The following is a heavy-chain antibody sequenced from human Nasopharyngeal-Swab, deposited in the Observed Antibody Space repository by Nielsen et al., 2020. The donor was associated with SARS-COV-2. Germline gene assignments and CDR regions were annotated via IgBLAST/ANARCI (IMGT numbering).Heavy chain of an antibody. CDR3: ARHGETIAAAGAPFDY. CDR2: IYYSGST. CDR1: GVSISSSSYY. J-gene: IGHJ4*02. V-gene: IGHV4-39*01. D-gene: IGHD6-13*01. Sequence: GSLRLSCTVSGVSISSSSYYWGWIRPPPGKGLEWIGSIYYSGSTYYNPSLKSRVTISVDTSKNQFSLKLSSVTAADTAVYYCARHGETIAAAGAPFDYWGQGTLVTVSS.